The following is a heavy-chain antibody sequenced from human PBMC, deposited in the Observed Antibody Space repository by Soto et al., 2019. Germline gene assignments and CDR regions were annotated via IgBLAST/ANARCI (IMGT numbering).Heavy chain of an antibody. CDR3: ATQEVGGSYVYTFDP. V-gene: IGHV4-31*11. CDR2: IYYSGST. CDR1: GGSISSGGYS. Sequence: SETLSLTCAVSGGSISSGGYSWTWIRQPPGKGLEWIGYIYYSGSTYYNPSLKSRVAISVDTSKNQFSLKLSSVTAADTAVYYCATQEVGGSYVYTFDPWGQGTLVTVSS. D-gene: IGHD1-26*01. J-gene: IGHJ5*02.